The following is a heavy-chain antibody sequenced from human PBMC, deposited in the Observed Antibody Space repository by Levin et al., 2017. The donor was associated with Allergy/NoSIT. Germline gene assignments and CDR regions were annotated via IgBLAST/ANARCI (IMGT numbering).Heavy chain of an antibody. V-gene: IGHV1-18*01. D-gene: IGHD3-22*01. CDR1: GYTFNNYG. J-gene: IGHJ4*02. Sequence: ASVKVSCKASGYTFNNYGITWVRQAPGQGLEWMGWISAYNGNRDSAQNFQDRVTMTTDTSTTTACMELRSLRSDDTAVYYCARTKGQHYYDPSGFLDYWGQGTLVTVSS. CDR2: ISAYNGNR. CDR3: ARTKGQHYYDPSGFLDY.